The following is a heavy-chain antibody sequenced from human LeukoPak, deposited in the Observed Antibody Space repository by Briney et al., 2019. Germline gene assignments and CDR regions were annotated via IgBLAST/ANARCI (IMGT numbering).Heavy chain of an antibody. CDR2: INWNGGST. Sequence: GGSLRLSCAASGFTFDDYGMSWLRHAPGKGLELVSGINWNGGSTGYADSVKGRFTISRDNAKNSLYLQMNSLRAEDTALYYCAREGPFWSGYLYYFDYWGQGTLVTVSS. CDR3: AREGPFWSGYLYYFDY. V-gene: IGHV3-20*04. D-gene: IGHD3-3*01. CDR1: GFTFDDYG. J-gene: IGHJ4*02.